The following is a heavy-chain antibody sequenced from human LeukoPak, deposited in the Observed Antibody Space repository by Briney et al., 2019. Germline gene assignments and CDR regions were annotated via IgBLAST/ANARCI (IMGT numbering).Heavy chain of an antibody. D-gene: IGHD1-1*01. Sequence: SETLSLTCTVSGVSIISADHYWAWLRQPPGKGLEYIALIYYGGRAYYNSSLQSRVTISVDTSKNHFSLNLTPVTAADTAVYYCARYTAYTTRAFHVWGQGTMVTVSS. CDR1: GVSIISADHY. CDR3: ARYTAYTTRAFHV. J-gene: IGHJ3*01. CDR2: IYYGGRA. V-gene: IGHV4-39*07.